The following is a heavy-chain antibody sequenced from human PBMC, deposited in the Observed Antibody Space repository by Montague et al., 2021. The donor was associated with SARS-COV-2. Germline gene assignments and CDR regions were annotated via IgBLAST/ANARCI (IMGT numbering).Heavy chain of an antibody. V-gene: IGHV4-59*08. CDR3: GRLGYSTSTVDS. CDR1: GDSLSFYF. CDR2: IEYSGST. Sequence: SETLSLTCTVSGDSLSFYFWTWIRQPLGRGLEWIGYIEYSGSTNYNPSLKSRLTMSLDMSSNQFPLELRSVTAADTAVYYCGRLGYSTSTVDSWGHGTLVSGSS. J-gene: IGHJ5*01. D-gene: IGHD6-6*01.